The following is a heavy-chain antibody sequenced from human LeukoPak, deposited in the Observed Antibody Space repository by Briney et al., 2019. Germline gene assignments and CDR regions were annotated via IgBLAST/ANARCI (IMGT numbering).Heavy chain of an antibody. V-gene: IGHV4-4*09. J-gene: IGHJ4*02. CDR3: ARIPLAYSRAYYFDY. D-gene: IGHD3-22*01. CDR1: RGSISGSIRSFY. Sequence: SETLSLTCTVSRGSISGSIRSFYWSWLRQPPGKGLEWIGYISSSGSTHDNPSLRSRVTISLDASKNQFFLTLSSVSAADTALYYCARIPLAYSRAYYFDYWGQGTLVTVSP. CDR2: ISSSGST.